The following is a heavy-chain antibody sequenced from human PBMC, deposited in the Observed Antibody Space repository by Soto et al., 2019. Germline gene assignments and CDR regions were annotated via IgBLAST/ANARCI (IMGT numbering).Heavy chain of an antibody. D-gene: IGHD4-4*01. J-gene: IGHJ6*02. CDR2: ISSSGSTI. V-gene: IGHV3-11*01. Sequence: QVQLVESGGGLVKPGGSLKLSCAASGFTFTDYYMSWIRQAPGKGLEWVSYISSSGSTIYYADSVKGRFSISRDNAKNSRYLQMNSLRAEDTAVYYCARDEGYSKSYYYGMDVWGQGTTVTVSS. CDR1: GFTFTDYY. CDR3: ARDEGYSKSYYYGMDV.